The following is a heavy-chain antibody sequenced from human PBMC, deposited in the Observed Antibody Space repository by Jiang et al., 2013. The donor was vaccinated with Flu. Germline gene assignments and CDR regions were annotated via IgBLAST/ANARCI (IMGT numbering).Heavy chain of an antibody. D-gene: IGHD2-2*01. CDR1: GYTFTSYG. CDR3: ARLDCSSTSCYPAFDY. J-gene: IGHJ4*02. CDR2: ISAYNGNT. Sequence: GAEVKKPGASVKVSCKTSGYTFTSYGISWVRQAPGQGLEWMGWISAYNGNTNYAQKLQGRVTMTTDTSTSTAYMELRSLRSDDTAVYYCARLDCSSTSCYPAFDYWGQGTLVTVSS. V-gene: IGHV1-18*04.